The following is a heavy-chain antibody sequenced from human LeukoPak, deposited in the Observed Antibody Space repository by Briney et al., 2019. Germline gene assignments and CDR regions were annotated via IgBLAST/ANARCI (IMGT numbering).Heavy chain of an antibody. D-gene: IGHD3-10*01. J-gene: IGHJ4*02. CDR3: ARDLSSEARGVNDY. CDR1: GYTFSNYA. V-gene: IGHV7-4-1*02. CDR2: INTNTGNP. Sequence: GASAKVSCKASGYTFSNYAMNWVRQAPGQGLEWMGWINTNTGNPTYAQGFTGQFVFSLDTSVSTAYLQISSLKAEDTAVYYCARDLSSEARGVNDYWGQGTLVTVSS.